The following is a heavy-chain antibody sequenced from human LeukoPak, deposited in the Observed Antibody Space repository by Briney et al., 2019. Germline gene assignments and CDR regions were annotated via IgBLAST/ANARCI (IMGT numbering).Heavy chain of an antibody. Sequence: SVKVSCKASGGTFSSYAISWVRQAPGQGLEWMGRIIPIFGTANYAQKFQGRVTITTDESTSTAYMELCSLRSEDTAVYYCAREMYYYGSGIPLALDYWGQGTLVTVSS. J-gene: IGHJ4*02. CDR1: GGTFSSYA. V-gene: IGHV1-69*05. CDR2: IIPIFGTA. CDR3: AREMYYYGSGIPLALDY. D-gene: IGHD3-10*01.